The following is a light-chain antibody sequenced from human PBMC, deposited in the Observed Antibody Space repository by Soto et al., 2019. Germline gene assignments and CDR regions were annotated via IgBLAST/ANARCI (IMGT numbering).Light chain of an antibody. CDR1: QSFSTN. V-gene: IGKV3D-15*01. CDR3: QLYNYWPLT. J-gene: IGKJ4*01. CDR2: SVS. Sequence: EIVMTQSPATLSVSPGERATLSCRASQSFSTNLAWYQQKPGQAPRLLIYSVSTRATGIPARFSGSGSGTEFTLIISSLQSADFAVYYCQLYNYWPLTFGGGTKVEIK.